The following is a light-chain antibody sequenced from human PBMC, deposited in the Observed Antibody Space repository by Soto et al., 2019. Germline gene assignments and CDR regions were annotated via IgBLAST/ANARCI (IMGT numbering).Light chain of an antibody. CDR2: WAS. CDR3: LQYYITPRT. CDR1: QSVLYNSNNKNY. J-gene: IGKJ1*01. Sequence: DIVMTQSPDSLAVSLGERATINCESSQSVLYNSNNKNYLAWYQQKPGQSPKLLIYWASTRESGVPDRFSGSGSGKDFTLTISSLQAEDVAVYYCLQYYITPRTFGQGTKVEIK. V-gene: IGKV4-1*01.